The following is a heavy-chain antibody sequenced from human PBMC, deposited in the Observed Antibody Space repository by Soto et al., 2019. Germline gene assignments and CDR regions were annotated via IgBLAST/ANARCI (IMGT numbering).Heavy chain of an antibody. J-gene: IGHJ6*02. CDR2: IIPIFGTA. V-gene: IGHV1-69*13. Sequence: SVKVSRKASGGTFSSYATSWVRQAPGQGLELMGGIIPIFGTANYAQKFQGRVTITADESTSTAYMELSSLRSEDTAVYYCARDRIQLQYYGMDVWGQGTTVTVSS. CDR1: GGTFSSYA. CDR3: ARDRIQLQYYGMDV. D-gene: IGHD5-18*01.